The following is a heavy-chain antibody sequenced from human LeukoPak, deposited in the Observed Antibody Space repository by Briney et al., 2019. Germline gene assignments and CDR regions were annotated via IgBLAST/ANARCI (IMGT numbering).Heavy chain of an antibody. J-gene: IGHJ4*02. D-gene: IGHD3-22*01. CDR3: ARFMYYYDSSGYSRGYYFDY. CDR1: GYTFTGYY. V-gene: IGHV1-2*02. Sequence: PVASVTVARKASGYTFTGYYMHWVRQAPGQGLEWMGWINPNRGSTNYAQKFQGRVTMTRDTSISTAYMELSRLRSDDTAVYYCARFMYYYDSSGYSRGYYFDYWGQGTLVTVSS. CDR2: INPNRGST.